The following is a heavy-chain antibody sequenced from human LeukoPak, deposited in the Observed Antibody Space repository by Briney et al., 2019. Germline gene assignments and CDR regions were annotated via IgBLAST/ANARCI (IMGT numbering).Heavy chain of an antibody. Sequence: GGSLRLSCAACGFFFSSYDMNWVRHARGKGLEGVSSIKDSGGSTYYADSVKGRFTISRDSSKSTLYLQMNSLRVEDTAMYYCAKAVLATSITSCFDHWGQGTLVTVSS. J-gene: IGHJ5*02. CDR2: IKDSGGST. CDR1: GFFFSSYD. CDR3: AKAVLATSITSCFDH. D-gene: IGHD3-3*02. V-gene: IGHV3-23*01.